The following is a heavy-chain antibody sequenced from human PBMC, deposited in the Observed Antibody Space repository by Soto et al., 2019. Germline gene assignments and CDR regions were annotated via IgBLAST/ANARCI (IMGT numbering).Heavy chain of an antibody. CDR2: IWYDVTQK. CDR1: GFTFNTYS. V-gene: IGHV3-30*02. D-gene: IGHD6-19*01. CDR3: AKEGRYSSGWTYGMDV. Sequence: GGSLRLSCEASGFTFNTYSMHWVRQPPGKGLEWLAAIWYDVTQKYYADSVKGRFTISRDNSKNTLYLQMNRLRAEDTAVYYCAKEGRYSSGWTYGMDVWGQGTTVTVSS. J-gene: IGHJ6*02.